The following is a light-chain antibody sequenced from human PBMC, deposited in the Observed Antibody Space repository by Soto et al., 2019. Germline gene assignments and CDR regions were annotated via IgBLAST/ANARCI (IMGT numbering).Light chain of an antibody. J-gene: IGKJ1*01. CDR3: QQYGSSRT. Sequence: EIGLTQSPGTLTLSPGERAALSCRASQSVSSSYLAWYQQKPGQAPRLLIYGASSRATGIPDRFSGSGSGADFTLTISRLEPEDFAVYYCQQYGSSRTFGQGTKVGIK. V-gene: IGKV3-20*01. CDR2: GAS. CDR1: QSVSSSY.